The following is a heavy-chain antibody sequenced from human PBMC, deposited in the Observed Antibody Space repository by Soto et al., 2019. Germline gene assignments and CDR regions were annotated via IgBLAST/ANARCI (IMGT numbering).Heavy chain of an antibody. J-gene: IGHJ6*03. V-gene: IGHV4-59*01. CDR2: IYYTGTT. CDR3: ARANPWYYYMDV. CDR1: GGSMNSFY. Sequence: SETLSLTCFVSGGSMNSFYWNWIRQSPRKGLEWIGHIYYTGTTNYNPSLKSRVTLSVNTSKNQMSLSLTSVTAADTALYYCARANPWYYYMDVWGKGTMVTVSS.